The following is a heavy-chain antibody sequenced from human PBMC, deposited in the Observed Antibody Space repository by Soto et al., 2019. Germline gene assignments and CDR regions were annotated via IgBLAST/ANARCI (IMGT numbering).Heavy chain of an antibody. CDR2: INAGNGNT. CDR1: VYTFTSYA. Sequence: ASVKVYRKASVYTFTSYAMHWVLQEPGQRLEWMGWINAGNGNTKYSQKFQGRVTITSDTSASTAYMELSSLRSEDTAVYYSARDYYYYMDVWGKGTTVTVSS. V-gene: IGHV1-3*01. CDR3: ARDYYYYMDV. J-gene: IGHJ6*03.